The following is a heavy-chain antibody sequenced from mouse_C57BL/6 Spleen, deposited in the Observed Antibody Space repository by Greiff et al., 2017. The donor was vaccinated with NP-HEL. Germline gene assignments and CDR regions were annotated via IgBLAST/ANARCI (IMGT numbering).Heavy chain of an antibody. J-gene: IGHJ2*01. CDR2: INPGSGGT. CDR1: GYAFTNYL. CDR3: ARWGPYGSGNY. Sequence: VQLQQSGAELVRPGTSVKVSCKASGYAFTNYLIEWVKQRPGQGLEWIGVINPGSGGTNYNEKFKGKATLTADKSSSTAYMQLSSLTSEDSAVYFCARWGPYGSGNYWGQGTTLTVSS. V-gene: IGHV1-54*01. D-gene: IGHD1-1*01.